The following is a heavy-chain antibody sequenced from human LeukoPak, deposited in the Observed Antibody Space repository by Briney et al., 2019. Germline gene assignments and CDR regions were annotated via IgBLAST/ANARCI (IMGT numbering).Heavy chain of an antibody. CDR2: IARSDSEP. Sequence: HRQSLKIRCKASGYIYTRYSSGGGLQITGKSREGMGIIARSDSEPRYPPYFHGQVTISVDQSLTTADLQWNSLKASDTAMYYCARQAAMGRSGDYWGQGTLVTVSS. V-gene: IGHV5-51*01. CDR1: GYIYTRYS. D-gene: IGHD7-27*01. CDR3: ARQAAMGRSGDY. J-gene: IGHJ4*02.